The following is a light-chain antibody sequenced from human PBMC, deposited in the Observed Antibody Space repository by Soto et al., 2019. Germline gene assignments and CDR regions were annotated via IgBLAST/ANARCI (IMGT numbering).Light chain of an antibody. Sequence: EIVMTQSPVTLSVSPGERATLSCGASQSVRSNLAWYQRKPGQAPRLLIYDASTRATGIPARFSGSGSGTEFTLTISGLQSEDFAVYYCQQYKSWPPWTFGQGTKVDIK. J-gene: IGKJ1*01. CDR1: QSVRSN. CDR3: QQYKSWPPWT. V-gene: IGKV3-15*01. CDR2: DAS.